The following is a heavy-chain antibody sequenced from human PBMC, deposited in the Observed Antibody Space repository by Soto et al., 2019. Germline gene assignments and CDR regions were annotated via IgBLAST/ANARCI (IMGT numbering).Heavy chain of an antibody. J-gene: IGHJ6*03. CDR3: ARGSAFGQLVLDYYYYMDV. V-gene: IGHV1-18*01. D-gene: IGHD6-6*01. CDR2: ISAYNGNT. Sequence: QVQLVQSGAEVKKPGASVKVSCKASGYTFTSYGISWVRQAPGQGLEWMGWISAYNGNTNYAQKLRGRVTMTTDTSTSTAYMELRSLRSDDTAVYYCARGSAFGQLVLDYYYYMDVWGGGTTVTVSS. CDR1: GYTFTSYG.